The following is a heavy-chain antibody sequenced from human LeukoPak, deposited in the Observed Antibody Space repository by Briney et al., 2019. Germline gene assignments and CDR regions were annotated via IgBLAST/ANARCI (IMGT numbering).Heavy chain of an antibody. V-gene: IGHV4-4*09. CDR2: IYPTGNT. J-gene: IGHJ4*02. CDR1: GASISHYS. Sequence: PSETLSLTSAVSGASISHYSWRWIRQPPGKGLEWIGYIYPTGNTYYNPSLKSRVTISVDTSNNQFSLELSSVTAADTAVYYCVRNRYGGNSGGDYFDYWGQGALVTVSS. D-gene: IGHD4-23*01. CDR3: VRNRYGGNSGGDYFDY.